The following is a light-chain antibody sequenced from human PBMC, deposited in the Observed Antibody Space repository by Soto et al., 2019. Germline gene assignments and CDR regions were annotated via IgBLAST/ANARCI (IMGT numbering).Light chain of an antibody. J-gene: IGLJ2*01. CDR1: SSDVGGYNY. V-gene: IGLV2-14*01. CDR2: EVS. CDR3: SSYTSSNVE. Sequence: QSVLTQPASVSGSPGQSITISCTGTSSDVGGYNYVSWYQQHPGKAPKLMIYEVSNRPSGVSNRFSGSKSGNTASLTISGLQAEDEADYYCSSYTSSNVEFGGGTKLTVL.